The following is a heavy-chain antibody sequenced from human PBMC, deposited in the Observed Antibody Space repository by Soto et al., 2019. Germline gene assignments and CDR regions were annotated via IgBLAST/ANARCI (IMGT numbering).Heavy chain of an antibody. CDR1: GFTFSSYG. Sequence: VQLVESGGGVVQPGRSLRLSCAASGFTFSSYGMHWVRQAPGKGLEWVAVIWYDGSNKYYADSVKGRFTISRDNSKNTLYLQMNSLRAEDTAVYYCARDRVTIFGVVNDYYGMDVWGQGTTDTVSS. CDR3: ARDRVTIFGVVNDYYGMDV. J-gene: IGHJ6*02. D-gene: IGHD3-3*01. CDR2: IWYDGSNK. V-gene: IGHV3-33*01.